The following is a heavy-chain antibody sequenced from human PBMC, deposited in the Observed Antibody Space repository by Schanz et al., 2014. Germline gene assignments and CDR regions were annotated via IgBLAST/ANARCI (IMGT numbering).Heavy chain of an antibody. V-gene: IGHV3-20*04. D-gene: IGHD3-9*01. J-gene: IGHJ4*02. CDR1: GFTVSSNY. Sequence: EVQLVESGGGLVKPGGSLRLSCAASGFTVSSNYMSWVRQAPGKGLEWVSGINWNGGSTGYADSVKGRFTISRDNAKNSLYLQVNSLRAEDTAVYYCAKHVRSLTGNDYWGQGTLVTVSS. CDR3: AKHVRSLTGNDY. CDR2: INWNGGST.